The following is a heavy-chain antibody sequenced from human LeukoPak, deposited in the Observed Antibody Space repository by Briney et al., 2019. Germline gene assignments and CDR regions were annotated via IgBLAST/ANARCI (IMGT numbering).Heavy chain of an antibody. Sequence: GGSLRLSCAASGFTVSSNYMSWVRQAPGKGLVWVSRINSDGSSTTYADSVKGRFTISRDNAKKTLYLQMNSLRAEDTAVYYCARTRYIDYWGQGTLVTVSS. CDR2: INSDGSST. CDR3: ARTRYIDY. J-gene: IGHJ4*02. CDR1: GFTVSSNY. V-gene: IGHV3-74*03.